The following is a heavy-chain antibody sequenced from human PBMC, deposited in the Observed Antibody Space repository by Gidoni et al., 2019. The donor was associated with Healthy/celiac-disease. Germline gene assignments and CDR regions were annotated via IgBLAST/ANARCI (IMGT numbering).Heavy chain of an antibody. J-gene: IGHJ6*02. V-gene: IGHV3-23*01. Sequence: EVQLWEAGGGLVKPGGSLRLSCAASGFNLSSYAMSWVRQAPGKGLEGFSAISGSGGSTYYADSVKGRFTISRDNSKNTLYLQMNSLRAEDTAVYYCAKDGKNSGSYGMDVWGQGTTVTVSS. CDR1: GFNLSSYA. D-gene: IGHD1-26*01. CDR2: ISGSGGST. CDR3: AKDGKNSGSYGMDV.